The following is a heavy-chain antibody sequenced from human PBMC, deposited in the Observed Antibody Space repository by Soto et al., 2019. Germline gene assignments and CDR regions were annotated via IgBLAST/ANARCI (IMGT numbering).Heavy chain of an antibody. CDR2: IKSKTDGGTT. D-gene: IGHD3-9*01. V-gene: IGHV3-15*01. Sequence: PGGSLRLSCAASGFTFSNAWMSWVRQAPGKGLEWVGRIKSKTDGGTTDYAAPVKGRFTISRDDSKNTLYPQMNSLKTEDTAVYYCTTLDYDILTGYHSWYGMDVWGQGTTVTVSS. J-gene: IGHJ6*02. CDR3: TTLDYDILTGYHSWYGMDV. CDR1: GFTFSNAW.